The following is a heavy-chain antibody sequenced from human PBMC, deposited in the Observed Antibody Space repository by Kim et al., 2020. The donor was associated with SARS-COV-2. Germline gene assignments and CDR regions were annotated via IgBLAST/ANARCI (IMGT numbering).Heavy chain of an antibody. CDR3: ARGAMVRD. J-gene: IGHJ3*01. D-gene: IGHD3-10*01. V-gene: IGHV3-53*01. CDR1: GFTVSSNY. Sequence: GGSLRLSCAASGFTVSSNYMNWVRQAPGKGLEWVAVIYSGGSTYYADSVKGRFTISRDNFKNTLYLQMNSLRGEDTAVYYCARGAMVRDWGQGTMVTVSS. CDR2: IYSGGST.